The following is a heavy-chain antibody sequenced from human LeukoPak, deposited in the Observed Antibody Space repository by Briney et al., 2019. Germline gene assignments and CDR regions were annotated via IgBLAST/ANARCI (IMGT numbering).Heavy chain of an antibody. CDR3: ARGPNKSDGGNSGSAWFDP. D-gene: IGHD4-23*01. J-gene: IGHJ5*02. CDR1: GYTFTTYD. Sequence: ASVKVSCKAPGYTFTTYDINWVRQATGQGLEWMGWMNPNSGNTGYAQKFQGGVTMTRNTSISTAYMELRSLRSEDTAVYYCARGPNKSDGGNSGSAWFDPWGQGTLVTVSS. V-gene: IGHV1-8*01. CDR2: MNPNSGNT.